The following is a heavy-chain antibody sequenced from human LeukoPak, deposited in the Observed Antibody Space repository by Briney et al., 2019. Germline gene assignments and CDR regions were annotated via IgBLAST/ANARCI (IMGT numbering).Heavy chain of an antibody. V-gene: IGHV4-4*07. D-gene: IGHD3-3*01. Sequence: SETLSLTCTVSSGSISSYYWSWIRQPAGKGLEWIGRIYTSGSTNYNPSLKSRVTMSVDTSKNQFSLKLSSVTAADTAVYYCARDKRFLEWLDTGYYYYYYMDVWGKGTTVTVSS. CDR1: SGSISSYY. CDR3: ARDKRFLEWLDTGYYYYYYMDV. J-gene: IGHJ6*03. CDR2: IYTSGST.